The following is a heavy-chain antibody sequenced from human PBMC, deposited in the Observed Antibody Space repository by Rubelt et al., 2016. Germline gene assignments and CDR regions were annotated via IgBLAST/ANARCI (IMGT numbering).Heavy chain of an antibody. D-gene: IGHD3-16*01. CDR1: GVFFNGSY. CDR3: ARGTYSPYFHY. Sequence: QVQLHQWGAGLLKPSETLSLSCAGFGVFFNGSYVSWVRQAPGKGLEWIGEINHEGSPNYNPSLKSRFPMSINTSKNQLSLKLTSVTAADTAVYYCARGTYSPYFHYWGHGILVTVSS. J-gene: IGHJ4*01. CDR2: INHEGSP. V-gene: IGHV4-34*01.